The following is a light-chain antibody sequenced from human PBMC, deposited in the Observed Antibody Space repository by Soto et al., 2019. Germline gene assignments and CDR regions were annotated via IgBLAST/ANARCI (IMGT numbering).Light chain of an antibody. CDR3: QQSYSTPVT. V-gene: IGKV1-39*01. CDR2: AAS. J-gene: IGKJ1*01. CDR1: QSISDY. Sequence: TQSPGTRSLSPGERTTLSFRASQSISDYLNWYQQKPGKAPKLLIYAASSLQSGVPSRFSGSGSGTDFTLTISSLQPEDFATYYCQQSYSTPVTFGQGTKVDIK.